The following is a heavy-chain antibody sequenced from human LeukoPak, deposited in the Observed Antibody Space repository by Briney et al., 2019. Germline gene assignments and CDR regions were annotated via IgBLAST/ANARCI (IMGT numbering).Heavy chain of an antibody. CDR1: GGSISSGDYY. D-gene: IGHD3-3*01. J-gene: IGHJ5*02. V-gene: IGHV4-30-4*01. Sequence: PSETLSLTCTVSGGSISSGDYYWSWIRQPPGKGLEWIGYIYYSGSTYYNPSLKSRVTISVDTSKNQFSLKLSSVTAADTAVYYCARVYYDFWSGYYPDWFGPWGQGTLVTVSS. CDR2: IYYSGST. CDR3: ARVYYDFWSGYYPDWFGP.